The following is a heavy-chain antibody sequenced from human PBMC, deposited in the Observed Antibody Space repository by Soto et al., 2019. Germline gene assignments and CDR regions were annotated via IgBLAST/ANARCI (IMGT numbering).Heavy chain of an antibody. V-gene: IGHV3-23*01. J-gene: IGHJ5*02. CDR3: AKDYVVPAAPKRFDP. Sequence: LRLSCAASGFTFSSYAMSWVRQAPVKGLEWVSAISGSGGSTYYADSVKGRFTISGDNSKNTLYLQMNSLRAEDTAVYYCAKDYVVPAAPKRFDPWGQGTLVTVSS. D-gene: IGHD2-2*01. CDR1: GFTFSSYA. CDR2: ISGSGGST.